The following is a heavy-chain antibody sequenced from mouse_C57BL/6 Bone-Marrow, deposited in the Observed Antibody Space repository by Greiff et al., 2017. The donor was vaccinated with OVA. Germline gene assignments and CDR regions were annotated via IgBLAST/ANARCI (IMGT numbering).Heavy chain of an antibody. Sequence: VQGVESGPGLVQPSQSLSITCTVSGFSLTSYGVHWVRQSPGKGLEWLGVIWSGGSTDYNAAFISRLSISKDNSKSQVFFKMNSLQADDTAIYYCARKGWLLYWYFDVWGTGTTVTVSS. J-gene: IGHJ1*03. V-gene: IGHV2-2*01. D-gene: IGHD2-3*01. CDR3: ARKGWLLYWYFDV. CDR1: GFSLTSYG. CDR2: IWSGGST.